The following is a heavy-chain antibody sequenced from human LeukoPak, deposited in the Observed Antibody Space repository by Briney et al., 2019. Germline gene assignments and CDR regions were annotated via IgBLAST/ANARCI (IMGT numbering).Heavy chain of an antibody. Sequence: GGSLRLSCTTSGFTFGDYAMTWVRQAPGKGLEWVGFIRGKAYGGTTEYAASVKGRFTISRDDSKNIAYLQMNSLKTEDTAVYYCTRVPGMVAAFWFDPWGQGTLVTVSS. CDR3: TRVPGMVAAFWFDP. J-gene: IGHJ5*02. CDR1: GFTFGDYA. V-gene: IGHV3-49*04. D-gene: IGHD1-26*01. CDR2: IRGKAYGGTT.